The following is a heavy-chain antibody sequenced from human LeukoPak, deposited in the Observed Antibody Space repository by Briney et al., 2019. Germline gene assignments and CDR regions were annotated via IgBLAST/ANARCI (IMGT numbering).Heavy chain of an antibody. CDR1: GYTFTDYG. D-gene: IGHD2-2*01. CDR3: ARNGALGWGCCSSTSCSPFDY. CDR2: ISAYNGNT. V-gene: IGHV1-18*01. J-gene: IGHJ4*02. Sequence: ASVKVSCKASGYTFTDYGLSWVRQAPGQGLEWMGWISAYNGNTNYAQNLQGRVTMTTDTSTSTAYMELGSLISDDTAMYYCARNGALGWGCCSSTSCSPFDYWGQGTLVTVSS.